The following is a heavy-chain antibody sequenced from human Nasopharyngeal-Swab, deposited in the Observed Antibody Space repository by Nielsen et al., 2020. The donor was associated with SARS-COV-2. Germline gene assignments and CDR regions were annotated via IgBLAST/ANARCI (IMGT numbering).Heavy chain of an antibody. D-gene: IGHD2-2*01. CDR3: ARDCDTATCYRSAADT. CDR1: GFTFSVYG. V-gene: IGHV3-21*01. CDR2: ITTRGSYT. Sequence: GESLKISCAGSGFTFSVYGMNWVRQAPGKGLEWVASITTRGSYTNYADSVKGRFTISRDNAKNTLYLQMNTLSAEDTGVYYCARDCDTATCYRSAADTWGQGTLVTVSS. J-gene: IGHJ5*01.